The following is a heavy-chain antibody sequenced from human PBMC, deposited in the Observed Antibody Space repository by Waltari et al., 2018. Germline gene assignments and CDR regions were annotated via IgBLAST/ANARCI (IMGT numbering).Heavy chain of an antibody. D-gene: IGHD2-2*01. J-gene: IGHJ5*02. CDR2: IYSDGSST. V-gene: IGHV3-74*01. CDR3: AAGSSTSCYYA. Sequence: EVQLVESGGGLVQPGGSLRLSCAASVFPFSSYWMHWVRQAPGKGLVWVSRIYSDGSSTNYADSVKGRFTISRDNAKNTLYLQMNSLRVEDTAVYYCAAGSSTSCYYAWGQGTLVTVSS. CDR1: VFPFSSYW.